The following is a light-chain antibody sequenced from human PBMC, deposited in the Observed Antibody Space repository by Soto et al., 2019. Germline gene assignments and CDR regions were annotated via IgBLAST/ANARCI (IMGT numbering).Light chain of an antibody. J-gene: IGKJ1*01. CDR2: GAS. V-gene: IGKV3-15*01. CDR1: QSVSSN. CDR3: QQFTSWPWT. Sequence: EIVLTQSPVTLSLSPGERATLSCRASQSVSSNLAWYQQRPGQAPRLLIYGASTRASGVPDRFSGSGSGTEFALTISSLQSEDCEVYYCQQFTSWPWTFGQGTKVDIK.